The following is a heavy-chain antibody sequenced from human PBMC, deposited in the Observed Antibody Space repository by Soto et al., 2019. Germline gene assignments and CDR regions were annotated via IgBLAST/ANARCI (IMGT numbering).Heavy chain of an antibody. Sequence: EVQLVESGGGLVKPGGSLRLFCEASGFTFGNTWLSWVRQAPGKGLEWVGRIKSKTDGATTDYAAPVKGRFTISRDDSKNTLYLQMDSLKTEDTAVYYCTTDPFDYYDYTVRPFDYWGQGTLVIVSS. CDR1: GFTFGNTW. D-gene: IGHD3-22*01. CDR2: IKSKTDGATT. J-gene: IGHJ4*02. CDR3: TTDPFDYYDYTVRPFDY. V-gene: IGHV3-15*01.